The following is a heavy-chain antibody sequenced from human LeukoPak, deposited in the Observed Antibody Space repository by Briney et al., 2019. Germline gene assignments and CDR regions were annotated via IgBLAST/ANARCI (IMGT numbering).Heavy chain of an antibody. V-gene: IGHV3-21*06. CDR2: ISSTTDNYN. Sequence: GRSLRLSCAASGFTFSSYGMHWVRQAPGKGLEWVSTISSTTDNYNYYAGSVKGRFTISRDNARNSLYLQMNSLRVEDTAVYYCARGTNWSPLDFDYWGQGTLVTVSS. D-gene: IGHD1-20*01. J-gene: IGHJ4*02. CDR1: GFTFSSYG. CDR3: ARGTNWSPLDFDY.